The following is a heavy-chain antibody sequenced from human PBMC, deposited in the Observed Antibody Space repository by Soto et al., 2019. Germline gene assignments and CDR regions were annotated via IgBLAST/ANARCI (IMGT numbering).Heavy chain of an antibody. Sequence: PGGSLRLSCSASGFTFGDYAMTWFRRAPGKGLEWVGFIRSRGYGGTTEYAASVKGRFTISRDDSKSTAYLQMNSLNTEDTAVYYCTRVRYYYDGSGPFDYWGQGTQVTVS. CDR3: TRVRYYYDGSGPFDY. V-gene: IGHV3-49*03. CDR2: IRSRGYGGTT. D-gene: IGHD3-22*01. J-gene: IGHJ4*02. CDR1: GFTFGDYA.